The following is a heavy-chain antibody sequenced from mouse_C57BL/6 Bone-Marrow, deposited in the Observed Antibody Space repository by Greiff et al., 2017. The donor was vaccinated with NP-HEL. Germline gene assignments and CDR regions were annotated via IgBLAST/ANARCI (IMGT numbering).Heavy chain of an antibody. V-gene: IGHV1-39*01. D-gene: IGHD3-2*02. CDR1: GYSFTDYN. CDR3: ARSSGYDAMED. Sequence: EVQLQESGPDLVKPGASVKISCKASGYSFTDYNMTWVNQSNGKSLEWIGVINPNYGTTSSNQKFKGKATLTVDQSSSTAYMQLNSLTSEDSAVYYCARSSGYDAMEDWGQGTSVTVAT. J-gene: IGHJ4*01. CDR2: INPNYGTT.